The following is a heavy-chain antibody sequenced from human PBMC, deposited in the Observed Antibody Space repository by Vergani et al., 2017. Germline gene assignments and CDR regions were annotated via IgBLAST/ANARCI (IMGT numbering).Heavy chain of an antibody. CDR1: GFTFSSYG. CDR3: ARDGYSSGWYPAFDY. CDR2: IWYDGSNK. D-gene: IGHD6-19*01. Sequence: QVQLVESGGGVVQTGRSLRLSCAASGFTFSSYGMHWVRQAPGKGLEWVAVIWYDGSNKYYADSVKGRFTISRENSKNTLYLQMNSLRAEDTAVYYCARDGYSSGWYPAFDYWGQGTLVTVSS. V-gene: IGHV3-33*01. J-gene: IGHJ4*02.